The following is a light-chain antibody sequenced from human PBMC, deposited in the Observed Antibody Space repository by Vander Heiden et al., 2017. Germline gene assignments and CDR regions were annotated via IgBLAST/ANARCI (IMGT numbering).Light chain of an antibody. J-gene: IGKJ3*01. CDR3: QQYGRSPFT. CDR2: GES. Sequence: EIVLTQSPGTLSLSPGERAALSCRASQSVLNNCLAWYQQKPGQAPRLLIYGESSRATGIADRFSGSGSGTDFTLTISGLEPQDFAVYYCQQYGRSPFTFGPGTKVDIK. V-gene: IGKV3-20*01. CDR1: QSVLNNC.